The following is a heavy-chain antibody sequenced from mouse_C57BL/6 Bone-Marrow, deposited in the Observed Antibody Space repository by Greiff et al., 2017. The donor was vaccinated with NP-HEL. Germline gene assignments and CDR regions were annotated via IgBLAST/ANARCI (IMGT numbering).Heavy chain of an antibody. J-gene: IGHJ4*01. CDR2: IYPRSGNT. Sequence: QVQLQQSGAELARPGASVKLSCKASGYTFTSYGISWVKQRTGQGLEWIGEIYPRSGNTYYNEKFKGKATLTVDQSSSTAYMQLNSLTSEDSAVYYCARKDYLYYAMDYWGQGTSVTVSS. V-gene: IGHV1-81*01. CDR3: ARKDYLYYAMDY. CDR1: GYTFTSYG. D-gene: IGHD2-4*01.